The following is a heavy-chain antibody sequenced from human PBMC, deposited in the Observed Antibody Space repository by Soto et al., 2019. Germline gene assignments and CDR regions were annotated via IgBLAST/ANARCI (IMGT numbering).Heavy chain of an antibody. Sequence: QPGGSLRLSCAASGFTFSSYGMHWVRQAPDKGLEWVAVIWYDGSNKYYADSVKGRFTISRDNSKNTLYLQMNSLRAEDTAVYYCARDSGFGSGKEFDYWGQGTLVTVSS. V-gene: IGHV3-33*01. D-gene: IGHD3-10*01. CDR3: ARDSGFGSGKEFDY. CDR2: IWYDGSNK. J-gene: IGHJ4*02. CDR1: GFTFSSYG.